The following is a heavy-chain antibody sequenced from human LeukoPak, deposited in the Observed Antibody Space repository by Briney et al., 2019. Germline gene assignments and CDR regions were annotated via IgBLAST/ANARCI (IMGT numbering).Heavy chain of an antibody. CDR3: AVIAARLLNY. V-gene: IGHV1-2*02. CDR2: INPNSGGT. D-gene: IGHD6-6*01. CDR1: GYTFTGFH. Sequence: ASVKVSCKTSGYTFTGFHLHWVRQAPGQGLEWMGWINPNSGGTNYAQKFQGRVTMTRDTSISTAYMELSRLRSDDTAVYYCAVIAARLLNYWGQGTLVTVSS. J-gene: IGHJ4*02.